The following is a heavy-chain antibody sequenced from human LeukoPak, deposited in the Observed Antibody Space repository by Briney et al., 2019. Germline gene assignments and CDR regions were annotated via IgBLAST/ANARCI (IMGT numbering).Heavy chain of an antibody. CDR3: ARAGSGSYYGLYYFDY. Sequence: GGSLRLSCAASRFTFSSYSMNWVRQAPGKGLEWVSSISSSSSYIYYADSVKGRFTISRDNAKNSLYLQMNSLRAEDTAVYYCARAGSGSYYGLYYFDYWGQGTLATVSS. J-gene: IGHJ4*02. CDR1: RFTFSSYS. V-gene: IGHV3-21*01. CDR2: ISSSSSYI. D-gene: IGHD1-26*01.